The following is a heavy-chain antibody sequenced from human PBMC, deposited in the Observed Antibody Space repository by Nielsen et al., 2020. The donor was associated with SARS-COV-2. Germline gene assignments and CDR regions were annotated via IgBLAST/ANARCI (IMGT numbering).Heavy chain of an antibody. Sequence: GSLRLSFTVSGYSISSGYYWGWIRQPPGKGLEWIGSIYHSGSTYYNPSLKSRVTISVDTSKNQFSLKLSSVTAADTAVYYCARGIAAAGNRRPYNWFDPWGQGTLVTVSS. V-gene: IGHV4-38-2*02. J-gene: IGHJ5*02. D-gene: IGHD6-13*01. CDR3: ARGIAAAGNRRPYNWFDP. CDR2: IYHSGST. CDR1: GYSISSGYY.